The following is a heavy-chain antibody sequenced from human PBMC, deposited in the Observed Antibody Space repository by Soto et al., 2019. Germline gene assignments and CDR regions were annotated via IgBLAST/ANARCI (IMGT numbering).Heavy chain of an antibody. J-gene: IGHJ6*03. CDR2: IKHSGST. CDR1: GGSFSGYY. CDR3: ARGRGGLCSGGSCYVDFRYYYYMDV. V-gene: IGHV4-34*01. D-gene: IGHD2-15*01. Sequence: QVQLQQWGAGLLKPSETLSLTCAVYGGSFSGYYWCWIRQPPGKGLEWIGEIKHSGSTNYNPSLKSRVTISVDTSKNQFSLKLSSVTAADTAVYYCARGRGGLCSGGSCYVDFRYYYYMDVWGKGTTVTVSS.